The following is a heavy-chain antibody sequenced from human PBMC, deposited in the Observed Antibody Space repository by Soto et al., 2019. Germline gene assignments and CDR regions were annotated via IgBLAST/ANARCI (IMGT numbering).Heavy chain of an antibody. CDR1: GFTFSRYS. CDR3: AKRAGDCSSTSCYPPDY. V-gene: IGHV3-23*01. D-gene: IGHD2-2*01. J-gene: IGHJ4*02. Sequence: GGALRLSCAASGFTFSRYSMSWVRQAPGKGLEWVSAIRGGGGSTSYADSRKGRFTISRDNSKNTLYLQMNRRRAEDTAVYYCAKRAGDCSSTSCYPPDYWGQGTLVTVSS. CDR2: IRGGGGST.